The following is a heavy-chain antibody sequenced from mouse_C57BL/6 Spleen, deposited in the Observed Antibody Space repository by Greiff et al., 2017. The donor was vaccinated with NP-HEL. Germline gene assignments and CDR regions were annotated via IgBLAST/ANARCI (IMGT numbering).Heavy chain of an antibody. CDR3: AREDYGSSYGY. CDR2: IYPGDGDT. V-gene: IGHV1-82*01. J-gene: IGHJ3*01. CDR1: GYAFSSSW. D-gene: IGHD1-1*01. Sequence: QVQLQQSGPELVKPGASVKISCKASGYAFSSSWLNWVKQRPGKGLEWIGRIYPGDGDTNYNGKFKGKATLTADKSSSTAYMQLSSLTSEDSAVYFCAREDYGSSYGYWGQGTLVTVSA.